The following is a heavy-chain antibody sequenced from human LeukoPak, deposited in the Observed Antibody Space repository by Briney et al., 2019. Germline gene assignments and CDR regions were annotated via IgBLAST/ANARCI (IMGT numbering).Heavy chain of an antibody. J-gene: IGHJ6*02. CDR2: IRSKAYGGTT. D-gene: IGHD5-18*01. CDR3: ARGPIHLWLHNGMDV. CDR1: GFILGDHA. V-gene: IGHV3-49*04. Sequence: GGSLRLSCTASGFILGDHAMSWVRQAPGKGLEWVGFIRSKAYGGTTEYAASVKGRFTISRDDSEGIAYLQMNSLRIDDTAVYYCARGPIHLWLHNGMDVWGQGTSVIVFS.